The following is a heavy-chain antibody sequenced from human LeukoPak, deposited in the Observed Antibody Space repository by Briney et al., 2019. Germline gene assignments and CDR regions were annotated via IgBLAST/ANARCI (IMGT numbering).Heavy chain of an antibody. Sequence: GGSLRLSCAASGFTFDDYTMHWVRQAPGEGLEWVSLISWDGGSTYYADSVKGRFTISRDNSKNSLYLQMNSLRTEDTALYYCAKDGGYDLYFDYWGQGTLVTVSS. V-gene: IGHV3-43*01. D-gene: IGHD5-12*01. CDR1: GFTFDDYT. CDR3: AKDGGYDLYFDY. J-gene: IGHJ4*02. CDR2: ISWDGGST.